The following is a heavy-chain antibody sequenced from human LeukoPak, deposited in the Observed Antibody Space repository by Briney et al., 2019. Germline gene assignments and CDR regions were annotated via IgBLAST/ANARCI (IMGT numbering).Heavy chain of an antibody. V-gene: IGHV3-7*04. Sequence: PGGSLRLSCAASGFTFSSYWMSWVRQAPGKGLEWVANIKQDGSEKYYVDPVKGRFTISRDNAKNSLYLQMNSLRAEDTAVYYCARAKLSGSYSDFDYWGQGTLVTVSS. CDR3: ARAKLSGSYSDFDY. D-gene: IGHD1-26*01. J-gene: IGHJ4*02. CDR2: IKQDGSEK. CDR1: GFTFSSYW.